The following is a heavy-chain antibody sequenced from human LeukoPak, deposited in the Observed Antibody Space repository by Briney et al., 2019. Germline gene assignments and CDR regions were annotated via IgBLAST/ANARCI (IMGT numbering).Heavy chain of an antibody. CDR3: AKAPVTTCSGAYCYPFDY. J-gene: IGHJ4*02. CDR2: IYSGGSP. V-gene: IGHV3-53*01. CDR1: GFTVSDSY. Sequence: PGGSLRLSCAASGFTVSDSYMSWVRQAPGKGLEWVSFIYSGGSPYYADSVKGRFTISRDSSKNTLYLQMNSLRAEDAAVYYCAKAPVTTCSGAYCYPFDYWGQGTLVTVSS. D-gene: IGHD2-15*01.